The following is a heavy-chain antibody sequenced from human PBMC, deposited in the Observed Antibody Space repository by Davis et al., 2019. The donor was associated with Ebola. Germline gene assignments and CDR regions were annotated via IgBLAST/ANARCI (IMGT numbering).Heavy chain of an antibody. Sequence: PSETLSLTCTVSGGSISSGDYKWSWIRQHPGKGLEWIGYIYYNGGTNYNPSLESRVTILRDTSKNQFSLNLSSVTAADTAIYYCARDRDSSGYSDAIDIWGQGTMVTVSS. V-gene: IGHV4-31*03. J-gene: IGHJ3*02. CDR1: GGSISSGDYK. D-gene: IGHD3-22*01. CDR2: IYYNGGT. CDR3: ARDRDSSGYSDAIDI.